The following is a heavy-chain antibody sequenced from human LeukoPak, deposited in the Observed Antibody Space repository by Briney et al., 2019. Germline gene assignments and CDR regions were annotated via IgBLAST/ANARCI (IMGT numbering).Heavy chain of an antibody. CDR1: GFTFSSYG. Sequence: PGGSLRLSCAASGFTFSSYGMHWVRQAPGKGLEWVAVIWYDGSNKYYADSVKGRFTISRDNSKNTLYLQMNSLRAEDTAVYYCARGRFLEWLFLFDYWGQGTLVTVSS. CDR2: IWYDGSNK. V-gene: IGHV3-33*01. J-gene: IGHJ4*02. D-gene: IGHD3-3*01. CDR3: ARGRFLEWLFLFDY.